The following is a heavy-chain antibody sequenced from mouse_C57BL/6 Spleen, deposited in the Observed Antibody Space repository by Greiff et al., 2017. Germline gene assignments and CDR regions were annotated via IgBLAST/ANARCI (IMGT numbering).Heavy chain of an antibody. CDR3: ARKAVVATGYFDY. D-gene: IGHD1-1*01. CDR2: IYPRSGNT. CDR1: GYTFTSYG. J-gene: IGHJ2*01. Sequence: QVHVKQSGAELARPGASVKLSCKASGYTFTSYGISWVKQRTGQGLEWIGEIYPRSGNTYYNEKFKGKATLTADKSSSTAYMELRSLTSEDSAVYFCARKAVVATGYFDYWGQGTTLTVSS. V-gene: IGHV1-81*01.